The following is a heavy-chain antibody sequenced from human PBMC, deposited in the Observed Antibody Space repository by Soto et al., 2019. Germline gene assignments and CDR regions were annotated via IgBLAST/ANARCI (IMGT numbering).Heavy chain of an antibody. CDR2: IWYDGSNK. CDR3: ARDRYSSGWYDLDY. Sequence: GGSLRLSCAAHGFTFSSYGMHWVRQAPGKGLEWVAVIWYDGSNKYYADSVKGRFTISRDNSKNTLYLQVNSLRAEDTAVYYCARDRYSSGWYDLDYWGQGTLVTVSS. J-gene: IGHJ4*02. CDR1: GFTFSSYG. V-gene: IGHV3-33*01. D-gene: IGHD6-19*01.